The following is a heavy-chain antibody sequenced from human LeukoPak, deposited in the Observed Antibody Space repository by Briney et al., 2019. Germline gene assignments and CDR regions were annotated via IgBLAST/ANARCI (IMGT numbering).Heavy chain of an antibody. CDR1: GFTFSSYW. J-gene: IGHJ4*02. CDR3: ARRVLCWFGELLSCPPPDY. Sequence: PGGSLRLSCAASGFTFSSYWMSWVRQAPGRGLEWVANIKQDGSEKYYVDSVKGRFTISRDNAKNSLYLQMNSLRAEDTAVYYCARRVLCWFGELLSCPPPDYWGQGTLVTVSS. D-gene: IGHD3-10*01. CDR2: IKQDGSEK. V-gene: IGHV3-7*01.